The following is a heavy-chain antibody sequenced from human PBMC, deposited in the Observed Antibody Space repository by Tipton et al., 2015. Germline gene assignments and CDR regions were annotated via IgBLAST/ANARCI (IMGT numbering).Heavy chain of an antibody. CDR1: GGSISSYY. Sequence: TLSLTCTVSGGSISSYYWSWIRQPPGKGLEWIGYIYYSGSTKYNPSLKSRVTISVDTSKNQFSLKLSSVTAADTAVYYCARAFDFDPTPNWFDPWGLGTLVTISS. D-gene: IGHD3-9*01. CDR3: ARAFDFDPTPNWFDP. J-gene: IGHJ5*02. CDR2: IYYSGST. V-gene: IGHV4-59*01.